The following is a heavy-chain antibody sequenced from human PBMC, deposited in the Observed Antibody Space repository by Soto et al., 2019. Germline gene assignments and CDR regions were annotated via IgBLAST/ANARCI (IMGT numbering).Heavy chain of an antibody. Sequence: SETLSLTCTVSGGSISSYYWSWIRQPPGKGLEWIGYIYYSGSTNYNPSLKSRVTISVDTSKNQFSLKLSSVAAADTAVYYCARGYDFAWFDPWGQGTLVTVSS. CDR3: ARGYDFAWFDP. CDR1: GGSISSYY. CDR2: IYYSGST. D-gene: IGHD3-3*01. J-gene: IGHJ5*02. V-gene: IGHV4-59*01.